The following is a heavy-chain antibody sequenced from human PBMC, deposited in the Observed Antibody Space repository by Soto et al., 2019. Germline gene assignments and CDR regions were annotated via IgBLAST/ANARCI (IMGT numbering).Heavy chain of an antibody. Sequence: ASVKVSFKASNYTFSSYGISWVRQAPGEGLEWMGWISADNGDTNYAQKLQGRVTMTKDTSTSTAYMELRSLRSDDTAVYYCARDTVTTYHYFYYGMDVWGQGTTVTVSS. CDR2: ISADNGDT. CDR3: ARDTVTTYHYFYYGMDV. D-gene: IGHD4-4*01. CDR1: NYTFSSYG. J-gene: IGHJ6*02. V-gene: IGHV1-18*04.